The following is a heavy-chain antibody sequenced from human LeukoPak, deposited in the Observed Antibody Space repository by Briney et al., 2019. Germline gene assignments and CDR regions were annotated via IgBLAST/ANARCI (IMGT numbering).Heavy chain of an antibody. CDR1: GFTFSSYG. CDR3: AKTGDYYGSGSHIDY. CDR2: ISGSGGST. Sequence: QPGGSLRLSCAASGFTFSSYGMSWVRQAPGKGLEWVSAISGSGGSTYYADSVKGRFTISRDNSKNTLYLQMNSLRAEDTAVYYCAKTGDYYGSGSHIDYWGQGTLVTVSS. J-gene: IGHJ4*02. V-gene: IGHV3-23*01. D-gene: IGHD3-10*01.